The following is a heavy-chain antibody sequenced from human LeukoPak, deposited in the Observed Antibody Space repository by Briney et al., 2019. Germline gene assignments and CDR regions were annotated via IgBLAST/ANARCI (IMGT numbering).Heavy chain of an antibody. Sequence: PGGSLRLSCAASGFTVSSNYMSWVRQAPGKGLEWVSVIYSGGSTYYADSVKGRFTISRDNSKNTLYLQMNSLRDEDTAVYYCARVSGSYYPIGYNWFDPWGQGTLVTVPS. CDR1: GFTVSSNY. V-gene: IGHV3-53*01. CDR2: IYSGGST. J-gene: IGHJ5*02. CDR3: ARVSGSYYPIGYNWFDP. D-gene: IGHD3-10*01.